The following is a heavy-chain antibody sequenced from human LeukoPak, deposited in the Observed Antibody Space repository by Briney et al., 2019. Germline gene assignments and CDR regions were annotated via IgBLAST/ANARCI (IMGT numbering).Heavy chain of an antibody. Sequence: PGGSLRLSCAASGFTFSSYAMSWVRQAPGKGLEWVSYISSSSSTIYYADSVKGRFTISRDNAKNSLYLQMNSLRDEDTAVYYCARGDHLLLWDAFDIWGQGTMVTVSS. J-gene: IGHJ3*02. V-gene: IGHV3-48*02. CDR2: ISSSSSTI. CDR1: GFTFSSYA. CDR3: ARGDHLLLWDAFDI. D-gene: IGHD3-10*01.